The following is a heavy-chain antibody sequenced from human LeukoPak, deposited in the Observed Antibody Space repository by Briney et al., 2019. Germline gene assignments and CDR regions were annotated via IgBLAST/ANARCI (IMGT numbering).Heavy chain of an antibody. J-gene: IGHJ3*01. CDR2: INPNSGGT. D-gene: IGHD5-12*01. Sequence: ASVKVSCKASGYTFTGYYVHWVRQAPGQGLEWMGWINPNSGGTNYAQKFQGRVTMTRDTSISTAYMELNRLRSDDTAVYYCALWEIVHYAFDFWGKGTMVTVSS. CDR3: ALWEIVHYAFDF. V-gene: IGHV1-2*02. CDR1: GYTFTGYY.